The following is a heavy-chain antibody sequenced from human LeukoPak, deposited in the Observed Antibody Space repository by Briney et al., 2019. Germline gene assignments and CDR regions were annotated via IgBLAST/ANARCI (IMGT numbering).Heavy chain of an antibody. D-gene: IGHD6-6*01. V-gene: IGHV4-4*07. Sequence: SETLSLTCTVSGGSISSYYWSWIRQPAGKGLEWIGRIYTSGSTNYNPSLKSRVTISVDTSKNQFSLRLSSVTAADTAVYYCARDWGVSARPGYMDVWGKGTTVTVSS. CDR2: IYTSGST. CDR3: ARDWGVSARPGYMDV. CDR1: GGSISSYY. J-gene: IGHJ6*03.